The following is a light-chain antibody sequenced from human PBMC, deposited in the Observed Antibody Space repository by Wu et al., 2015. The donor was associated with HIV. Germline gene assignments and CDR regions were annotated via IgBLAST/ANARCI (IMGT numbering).Light chain of an antibody. CDR2: SAS. CDR1: QSISNW. CDR3: QKYNTAPWT. V-gene: IGKV1-27*01. J-gene: IGKJ1*01. Sequence: DIQMTQSPSTLPAFVGDRVTITCRASQSISNWLAWYQQKPGKVPQVLIYSASTLQSGVPSRFSGSGSGTDFALTISSLQPEDVATYYCQKYNTAPWTFGQGTKVEIK.